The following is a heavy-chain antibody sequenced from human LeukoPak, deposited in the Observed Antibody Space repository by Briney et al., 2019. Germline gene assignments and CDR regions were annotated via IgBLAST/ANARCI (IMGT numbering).Heavy chain of an antibody. J-gene: IGHJ4*02. Sequence: ASVKVSCKASGGTFSSYTISWVRQAPGQGLEWMGRIIPILGIASYAQKFQGRVTITADKSTSTAYMELSSLRSEDTAVYYCASRAPDLEPADYWGQGTLVTVSS. CDR1: GGTFSSYT. CDR3: ASRAPDLEPADY. V-gene: IGHV1-69*02. D-gene: IGHD3-3*01. CDR2: IIPILGIA.